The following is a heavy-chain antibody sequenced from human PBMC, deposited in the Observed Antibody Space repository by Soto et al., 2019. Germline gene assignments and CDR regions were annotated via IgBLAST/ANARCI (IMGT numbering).Heavy chain of an antibody. CDR1: GGSINSRSYY. Sequence: LSLTCTVSGGSINSRSYYWGWIRQSPGKGLQWIRSIYYSGSTYYNPSLKSRVAMSVDTSKNRFSLKLRSVSAADTAVYYCARQRTSVVTQAYFDDWGQGSLVTVSS. D-gene: IGHD2-21*02. V-gene: IGHV4-39*01. J-gene: IGHJ4*02. CDR3: ARQRTSVVTQAYFDD. CDR2: IYYSGST.